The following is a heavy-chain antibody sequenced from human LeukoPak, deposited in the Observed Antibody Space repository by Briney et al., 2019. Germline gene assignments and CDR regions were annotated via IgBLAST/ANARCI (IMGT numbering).Heavy chain of an antibody. CDR2: INHGGST. V-gene: IGHV4-34*01. D-gene: IGHD6-25*01. CDR1: GGSFSSYY. Sequence: SETLSLTCAVYGGSFSSYYWSWIRQPPGKGLEWIGEINHGGSTHYNPSLKSRVTISVDTSKNQFSLKLNSVTAADTAVYFCARASSYVYSSEQAAHMDVWGKGTTVTVSS. CDR3: ARASSYVYSSEQAAHMDV. J-gene: IGHJ6*03.